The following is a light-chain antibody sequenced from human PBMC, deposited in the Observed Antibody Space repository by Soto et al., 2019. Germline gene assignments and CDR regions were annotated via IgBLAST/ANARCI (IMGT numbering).Light chain of an antibody. J-gene: IGLJ1*01. V-gene: IGLV2-14*01. CDR1: SSDVGGYDY. CDR2: GVS. CDR3: SSYTSGSTLWV. Sequence: QSVLTQPASVSGSPGQSITISCTGTSSDVGGYDYVSWYQQHPGKAPKLMIYGVSNRPSGDSNRFSGSKSGNTASLIISGLQAEDEADYYCSSYTSGSTLWVFGTGTKLTVL.